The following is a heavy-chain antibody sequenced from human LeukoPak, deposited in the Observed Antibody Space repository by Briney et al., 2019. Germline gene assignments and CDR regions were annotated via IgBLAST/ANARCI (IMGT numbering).Heavy chain of an antibody. V-gene: IGHV3-33*01. CDR2: IWYDGTNK. CDR1: GFNFSTYG. CDR3: ARDRYRGYSYGCQDS. J-gene: IGHJ4*02. Sequence: PGGSLRLSCAASGFNFSTYGLHWVRQAPGKGLEWVAVIWYDGTNKYYADSVKGRFTISRDNSKNTLYLQMHSLRAEDTALYFCARDRYRGYSYGCQDSWGQGTLVTVSS. D-gene: IGHD5-18*01.